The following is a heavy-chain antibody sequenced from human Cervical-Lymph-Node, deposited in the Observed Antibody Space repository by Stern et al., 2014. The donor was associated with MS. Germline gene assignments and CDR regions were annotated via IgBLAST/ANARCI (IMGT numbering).Heavy chain of an antibody. CDR2: INPNSGGT. J-gene: IGHJ4*01. V-gene: IGHV1-2*02. CDR1: GYIFTDYY. Sequence: VQLVESGDEARAPGASMKVSCKASGYIFTDYYLHWVRQAPGQGLEWLGWINPNSGGTNYAQNFQGRVTMTRDTSISTAYMELRWLGSADTAVYYCARGSGTAYDLRGDYWGQGTLVTVSS. D-gene: IGHD3-3*01. CDR3: ARGSGTAYDLRGDY.